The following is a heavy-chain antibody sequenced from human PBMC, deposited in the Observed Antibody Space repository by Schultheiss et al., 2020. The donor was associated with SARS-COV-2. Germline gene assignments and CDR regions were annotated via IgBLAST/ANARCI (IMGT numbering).Heavy chain of an antibody. CDR3: ARVGNSVALGAFDI. D-gene: IGHD4-23*01. V-gene: IGHV4-34*01. CDR2: IYYSGST. CDR1: GGSFSGYY. J-gene: IGHJ3*02. Sequence: SETLSLTCAVYGGSFSGYYWGWIRQPPGKGLEWIGSIYYSGSTYYNPSLKSRVTISVDRSKNQFSLKLSSVTAADTAVYYCARVGNSVALGAFDIWGQGTMVTVSS.